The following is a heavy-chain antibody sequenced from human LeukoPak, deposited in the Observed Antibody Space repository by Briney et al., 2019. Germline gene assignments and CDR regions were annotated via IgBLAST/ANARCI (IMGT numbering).Heavy chain of an antibody. V-gene: IGHV3-9*01. Sequence: GRSLRLSCAASGFTFDDYAMHWVRQAPGKGLEWVSGISWNSGSIGYADSVKGRFTISRDNAKNSLYLQMNSLRAEDTALYYXXXXXXXATLYYFDYWGQGTLVTVSS. CDR3: XXXXXXATLYYFDY. CDR2: ISWNSGSI. J-gene: IGHJ4*02. CDR1: GFTFDDYA.